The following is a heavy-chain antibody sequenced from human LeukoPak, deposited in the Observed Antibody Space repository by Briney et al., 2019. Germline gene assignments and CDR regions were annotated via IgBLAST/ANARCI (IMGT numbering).Heavy chain of an antibody. Sequence: ASVKVSCKASGYTFTSYDINGVRQATGQGLEWMGWMNPNSGNTGYAQKFQGRLTITSNTSISTAYMELSRLRSEDTAVYYCARRFGPAAIPAPGDYWGQGTLVTVSS. CDR1: GYTFTSYD. V-gene: IGHV1-8*01. CDR2: MNPNSGNT. D-gene: IGHD2-2*02. J-gene: IGHJ4*02. CDR3: ARRFGPAAIPAPGDY.